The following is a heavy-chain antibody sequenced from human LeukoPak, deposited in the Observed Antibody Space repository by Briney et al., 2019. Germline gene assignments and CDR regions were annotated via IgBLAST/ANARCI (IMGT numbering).Heavy chain of an antibody. J-gene: IGHJ6*03. D-gene: IGHD6-13*01. CDR3: AKSRAAAGYYMDV. CDR1: GGSISSDY. CDR2: MYYTGST. V-gene: IGHV4-59*12. Sequence: NASETLSLTCTVSGGSISSDYWTWIRQPPGKGLEWIGYMYYTGSTNCNPSLKSRVTISVDTSKKQFSLKLTSVTAADTAVYYCAKSRAAAGYYMDVWGKGTTVTVSS.